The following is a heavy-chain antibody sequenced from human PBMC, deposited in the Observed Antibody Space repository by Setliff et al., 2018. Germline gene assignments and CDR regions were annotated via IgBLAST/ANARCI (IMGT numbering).Heavy chain of an antibody. Sequence: GGSLRLSCAVSEFTFSNAWMSWVRQAPGKGLDWVGRIKSKTSGGTADYADAVKGRFTISRDNAKNSLYLQMNSLRAEDTAVYYCGNKGSSDYYDYWGQGTLVTVSS. D-gene: IGHD2-2*01. CDR1: EFTFSNAW. V-gene: IGHV3-15*05. CDR2: IKSKTSGGTA. CDR3: GNKGSSDYYDY. J-gene: IGHJ4*02.